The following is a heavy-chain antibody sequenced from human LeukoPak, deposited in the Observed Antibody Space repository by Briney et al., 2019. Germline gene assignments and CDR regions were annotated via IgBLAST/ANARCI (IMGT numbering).Heavy chain of an antibody. J-gene: IGHJ4*02. Sequence: GGSLRLSCAASGFTFSTYAMSWVRQAPGKGLEWVSSISDTGGATYYAESVKGRFTISRDNARNTFYPQLTSPRDEDTALYYCAKGGGSTFDNWGQGILVTVSS. V-gene: IGHV3-23*01. D-gene: IGHD3-10*01. CDR2: ISDTGGAT. CDR1: GFTFSTYA. CDR3: AKGGGSTFDN.